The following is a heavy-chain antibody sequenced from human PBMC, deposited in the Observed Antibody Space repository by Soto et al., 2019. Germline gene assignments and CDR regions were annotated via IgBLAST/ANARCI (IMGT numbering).Heavy chain of an antibody. CDR2: VSYHGSEK. D-gene: IGHD6-19*01. CDR3: ARVKTGRSGWYDAFDI. CDR1: GFTFSSYA. J-gene: IGHJ3*02. Sequence: GGSLRLSCAASGFTFSSYAMHWVRQAPGKGLEWVAVVSYHGSEKYYADSVKGRFTISKDNSENTLYLQMNSLRTEDTAVYYCARVKTGRSGWYDAFDIWGQGTMVTVSS. V-gene: IGHV3-30-3*01.